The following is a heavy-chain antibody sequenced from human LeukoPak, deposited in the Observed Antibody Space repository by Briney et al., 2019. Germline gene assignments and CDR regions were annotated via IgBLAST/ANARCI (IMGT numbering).Heavy chain of an antibody. D-gene: IGHD6-13*01. J-gene: IGHJ6*02. Sequence: GGSLRLSCAASGFTFSSYAVHWVRQAPGKGLEWVALISYDENNKYYADSVKGRFTISRDNSKRTVYLQMNSLRTEDTAVYYCARDRRESSRLYGGGGSHYYHHHGMDGRGQGTTVTVSS. V-gene: IGHV3-30-3*01. CDR2: ISYDENNK. CDR3: ARDRRESSRLYGGGGSHYYHHHGMDG. CDR1: GFTFSSYA.